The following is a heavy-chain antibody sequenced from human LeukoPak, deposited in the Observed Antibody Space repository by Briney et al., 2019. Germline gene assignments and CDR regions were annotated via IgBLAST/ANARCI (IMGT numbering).Heavy chain of an antibody. Sequence: PGGSLRLSCAVSGFTFSSYAMSWVRQAPGRGLEWVSAISGSGGSTYYADSVKGRFTISRDNSKNTLYLQMNSLRAEDTAVYYCAKDLAALMGIGQWLVGGPYNWFDPWGQGTLVTVSS. CDR1: GFTFSSYA. V-gene: IGHV3-23*01. J-gene: IGHJ5*02. D-gene: IGHD6-19*01. CDR3: AKDLAALMGIGQWLVGGPYNWFDP. CDR2: ISGSGGST.